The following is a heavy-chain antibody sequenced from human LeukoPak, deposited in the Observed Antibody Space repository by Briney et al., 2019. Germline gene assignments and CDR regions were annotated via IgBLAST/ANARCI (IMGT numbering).Heavy chain of an antibody. CDR1: GFTFTNYA. CDR3: ARDWSSSWYRGGYFDY. J-gene: IGHJ4*02. Sequence: GGSLRLSCAASGFTFTNYAMSWVRQAPGKGLEWVSSINPSSGNTYYADSVKGRFTISRDNSKNTLYLQMNSLRAEDTAVYYCARDWSSSWYRGGYFDYWGQGTLVTVSS. CDR2: INPSSGNT. D-gene: IGHD6-13*01. V-gene: IGHV3-23*01.